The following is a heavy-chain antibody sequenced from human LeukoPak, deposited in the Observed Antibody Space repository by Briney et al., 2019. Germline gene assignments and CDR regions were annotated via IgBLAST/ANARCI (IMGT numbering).Heavy chain of an antibody. CDR1: GFTFSSYW. D-gene: IGHD3-3*01. CDR2: INQDGSEK. V-gene: IGHV3-7*01. J-gene: IGHJ4*02. CDR3: ARGDFSFDY. Sequence: PGGSLRLSCAASGFTFSSYWMNWVRQAPGKGLEWVANINQDGSEKYYVDSVKGRFTISRDNAKNSLYLQMNSLRAEDTAVYFCARGDFSFDYWGQGTLVTVSS.